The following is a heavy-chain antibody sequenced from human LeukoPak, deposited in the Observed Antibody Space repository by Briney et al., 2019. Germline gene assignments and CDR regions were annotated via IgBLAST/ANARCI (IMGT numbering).Heavy chain of an antibody. D-gene: IGHD4-17*01. CDR3: ARVPSTVSHTVDY. CDR2: IYPGDSDT. Sequence: GESLKISCKGSGYSFTSYWIGWVRQMPGKGLEWMGIIYPGDSDTRYSPSFQGQVTISADKSISTAYLPWSSLKASDTAMYYCARVPSTVSHTVDYWGQGTLVTVSS. CDR1: GYSFTSYW. J-gene: IGHJ4*02. V-gene: IGHV5-51*01.